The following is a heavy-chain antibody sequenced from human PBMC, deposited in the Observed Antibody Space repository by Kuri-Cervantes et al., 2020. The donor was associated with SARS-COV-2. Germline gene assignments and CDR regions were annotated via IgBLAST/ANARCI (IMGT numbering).Heavy chain of an antibody. Sequence: GGSLRLSCAASGFTFSSYSMNWVRQAPGKGLEWVSSISGSGGSTYYADSVKGRFTISRDNSKNTLYLQMNSLRAEDTAVYYCASVQDTAMGTIDCWGQGTLVTVSS. V-gene: IGHV3-23*01. CDR3: ASVQDTAMGTIDC. J-gene: IGHJ4*02. D-gene: IGHD5-18*01. CDR1: GFTFSSYS. CDR2: ISGSGGST.